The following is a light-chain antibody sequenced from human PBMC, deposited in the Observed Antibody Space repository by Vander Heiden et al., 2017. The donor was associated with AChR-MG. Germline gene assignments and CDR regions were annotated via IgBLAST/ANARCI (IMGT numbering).Light chain of an antibody. Sequence: DIQMTQSPSTLSASIGDRVTITCRASQSISRWLAWYHQKPGEAPNLLIYKASSLESGVPSRFSSSGSGKEFTLTISSLQPDDFATYYCQQYDSYPLTFGGGTKVEVK. V-gene: IGKV1-5*03. CDR3: QQYDSYPLT. J-gene: IGKJ4*01. CDR1: QSISRW. CDR2: KAS.